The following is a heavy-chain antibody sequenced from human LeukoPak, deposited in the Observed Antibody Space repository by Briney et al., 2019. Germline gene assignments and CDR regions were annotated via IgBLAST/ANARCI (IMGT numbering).Heavy chain of an antibody. D-gene: IGHD3-10*01. V-gene: IGHV1-18*04. CDR2: ISAYNGNT. CDR3: ARDHYYGSGSYRFDY. CDR1: GYTFTSYG. J-gene: IGHJ4*02. Sequence: GASVKVSCKASGYTFTSYGISWVRQAPGQGLEWMGWISAYNGNTNYAQKLQGRVTMTTDTSTSTAYMGLRSLRSDDTAVYYCARDHYYGSGSYRFDYWGQGTLVTVSS.